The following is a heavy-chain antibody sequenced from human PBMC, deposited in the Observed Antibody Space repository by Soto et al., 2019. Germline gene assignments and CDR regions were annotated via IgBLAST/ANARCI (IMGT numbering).Heavy chain of an antibody. CDR2: IYYSGST. Sequence: PSETLSLTCTVSGGSITSYYWSWIRQPPGKGLEWIGYIYYSGSTNYNPSLKSRVTISVDTSKNQFSLKLSSVTAADTAVYYCARDSYYDFWRGYYYYGMDVWGQGTTVTVSS. CDR3: ARDSYYDFWRGYYYYGMDV. J-gene: IGHJ6*02. D-gene: IGHD3-3*01. V-gene: IGHV4-59*12. CDR1: GGSITSYY.